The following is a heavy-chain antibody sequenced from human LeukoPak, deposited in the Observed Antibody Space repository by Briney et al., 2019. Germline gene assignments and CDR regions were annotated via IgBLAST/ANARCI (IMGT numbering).Heavy chain of an antibody. Sequence: GGSLRLSCSASGFTFSNAWMSWVRQAPGKGLEWVGRIKSKTDGGTTDYAAPVKGRFTISRDDSKNTLYLQMNSLKTEDTAVYYCTTYYDFWSGYSNYWGQGTLVTVSS. V-gene: IGHV3-15*01. CDR1: GFTFSNAW. CDR2: IKSKTDGGTT. J-gene: IGHJ4*02. CDR3: TTYYDFWSGYSNY. D-gene: IGHD3-3*01.